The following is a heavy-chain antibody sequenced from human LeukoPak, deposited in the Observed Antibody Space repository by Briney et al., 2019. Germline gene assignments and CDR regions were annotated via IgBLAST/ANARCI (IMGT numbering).Heavy chain of an antibody. CDR2: IYYSGST. Sequence: SETLSLTCTVSGGSISSGGYYWSWIRQHPGKGLEWIGYIYYSGSTYYNPSLKSRVTISVDTSKNQFSLKLSSVTAADTAVYYCARGRHYYDSSGYKGYFDYWGQGTLVTVSS. CDR1: GGSISSGGYY. CDR3: ARGRHYYDSSGYKGYFDY. J-gene: IGHJ4*02. D-gene: IGHD3-22*01. V-gene: IGHV4-30-4*08.